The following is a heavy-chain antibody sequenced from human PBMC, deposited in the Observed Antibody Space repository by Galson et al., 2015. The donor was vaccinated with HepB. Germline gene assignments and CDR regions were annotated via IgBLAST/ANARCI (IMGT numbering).Heavy chain of an antibody. J-gene: IGHJ3*02. CDR2: ISGSGGST. CDR3: AKITSSGYYYEGAIHDAFDI. V-gene: IGHV3-23*01. D-gene: IGHD3-22*01. Sequence: SLRLSCAASGFTFSSYAMSWVRQAPGKGLEWVSAISGSGGSTYYADSVKGRFTISRDNSKNTLYLQMNSLRAEDTAVYYCAKITSSGYYYEGAIHDAFDIWGQGTMVTVSS. CDR1: GFTFSSYA.